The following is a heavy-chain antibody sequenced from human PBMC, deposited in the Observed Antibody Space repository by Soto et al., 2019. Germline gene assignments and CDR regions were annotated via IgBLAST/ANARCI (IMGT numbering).Heavy chain of an antibody. CDR1: GDTFTDYY. Sequence: QVQLMQSGAEVKKPGASVKVSCKASGDTFTDYYIHWVRQAPGQGLEWMGTVNPSGGHTTYAQHFLGRLTMTRDPSTSPLSMELTSLTSDDTVIYYCARGGHVVVVTAALDYWGQGTLVTVSS. D-gene: IGHD2-21*02. J-gene: IGHJ4*02. V-gene: IGHV1-46*01. CDR3: ARGGHVVVVTAALDY. CDR2: VNPSGGHT.